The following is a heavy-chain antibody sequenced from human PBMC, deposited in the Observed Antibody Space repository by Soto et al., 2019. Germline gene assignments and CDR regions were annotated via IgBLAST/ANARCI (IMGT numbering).Heavy chain of an antibody. CDR3: ALVSASCSGGSCYPYYYYGMDV. CDR2: ISYDGSNK. V-gene: IGHV3-30-3*01. D-gene: IGHD2-15*01. CDR1: GFTFSSYA. J-gene: IGHJ6*02. Sequence: GGSLRLSCAASGFTFSSYAMHWVRQAPGKGLEWVAVISYDGSNKYYADSVKGRFTISRDNSKNTLYLQMNSLRAEDTAVYYCALVSASCSGGSCYPYYYYGMDVWGQGTTVTVSS.